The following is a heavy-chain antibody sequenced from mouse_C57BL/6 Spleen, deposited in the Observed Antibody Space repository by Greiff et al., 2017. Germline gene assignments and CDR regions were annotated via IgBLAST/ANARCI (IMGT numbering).Heavy chain of an antibody. CDR1: GYTFTEYT. V-gene: IGHV1-62-2*01. CDR2: FYPGSGSI. J-gene: IGHJ4*01. CDR3: AGHEGRGAMDY. Sequence: VQLQESGAELVKPGASVKLSCKASGYTFTEYTIHWVKQRSGRGLEWIGWFYPGSGSIKYNEKFKDKATLTEDKSSSTAYMELSRLTSEDSAVDFCAGHEGRGAMDYWGQGTSVTVSS.